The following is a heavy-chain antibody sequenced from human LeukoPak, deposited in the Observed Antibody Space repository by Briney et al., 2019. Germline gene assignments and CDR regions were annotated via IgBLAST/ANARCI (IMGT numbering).Heavy chain of an antibody. CDR2: TSSGSDSA. V-gene: IGHV3-21*01. CDR3: ARKYGDYDSYYYGLDV. D-gene: IGHD4-17*01. Sequence: GGSLRLSCVASGFTFSTFSMNWVRQAPGKGLEWVSSTSSGSDSAYYADSVKGRFTISRDDAKDSLFLQMNSLRADDTAVYYCARKYGDYDSYYYGLDVWGQGTTVTVSS. CDR1: GFTFSTFS. J-gene: IGHJ6*02.